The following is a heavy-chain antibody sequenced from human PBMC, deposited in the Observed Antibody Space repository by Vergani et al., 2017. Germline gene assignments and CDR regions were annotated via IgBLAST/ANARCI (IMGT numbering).Heavy chain of an antibody. CDR2: ISSSSSYI. CDR1: GFTFSSYS. D-gene: IGHD3-3*01. V-gene: IGHV3-21*01. J-gene: IGHJ6*02. CDR3: ARMRGADGFLEWLSPPHYYYYYAMDV. Sequence: EVQLVESGGGLVKPGGSLRLSCAASGFTFSSYSMIWVRQAPGKGLEWVSSISSSSSYIYYADSVKGRFTISRDNAKNSLYLQMNSLRAEDTAVYYCARMRGADGFLEWLSPPHYYYYYAMDVWGQGTTVTVSS.